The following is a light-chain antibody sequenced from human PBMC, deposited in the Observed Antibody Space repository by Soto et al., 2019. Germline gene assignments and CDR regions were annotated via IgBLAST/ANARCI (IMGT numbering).Light chain of an antibody. V-gene: IGKV3-20*01. J-gene: IGKJ1*01. CDR3: QQYRTSAQT. CDR1: QTVGSDY. Sequence: EIVWTQSPGTLSLSPGESATLSCRASQTVGSDYLAWYQQRPGQAPRLLIYGASSRATGIPDRFSGSGSGTDFTLTISRLEPEDFAVYYCQQYRTSAQTFGQGTQVEIK. CDR2: GAS.